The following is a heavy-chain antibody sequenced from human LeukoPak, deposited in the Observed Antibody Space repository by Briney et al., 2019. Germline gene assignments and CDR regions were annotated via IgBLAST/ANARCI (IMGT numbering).Heavy chain of an antibody. Sequence: PGGSLRLSCAASGFTFSSYEMNWVRQAPGKGLEWVSYISSSGSTIYYADSVKGRFTISRDNAKNSLYLQMNSLRAEDTAVYYCARGGPNYYGSGSYLHYWGQGTLVTVSS. V-gene: IGHV3-48*03. CDR3: ARGGPNYYGSGSYLHY. D-gene: IGHD3-10*01. CDR2: ISSSGSTI. J-gene: IGHJ4*02. CDR1: GFTFSSYE.